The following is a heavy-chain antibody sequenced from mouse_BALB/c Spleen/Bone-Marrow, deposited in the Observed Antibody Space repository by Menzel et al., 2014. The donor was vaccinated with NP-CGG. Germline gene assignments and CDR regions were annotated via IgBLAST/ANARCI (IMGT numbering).Heavy chain of an antibody. V-gene: IGHV14-3*02. CDR1: GSNIKDTY. J-gene: IGHJ3*01. CDR3: TGRYGWFAY. D-gene: IGHD2-14*01. Sequence: VQLQQSGAELVKPGASVKLSCTASGSNIKDTYMHWVKQRPEQGLEWIGRIDPANGNTKYDPRFQGKATITADASSNTAYLQLSSLTPEDTAVYYCTGRYGWFAYWGQGTLVTVSA. CDR2: IDPANGNT.